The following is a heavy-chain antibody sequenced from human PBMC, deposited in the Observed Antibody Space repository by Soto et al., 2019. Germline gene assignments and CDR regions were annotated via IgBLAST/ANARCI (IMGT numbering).Heavy chain of an antibody. CDR3: ARHRPAASRYAYYHYMDV. V-gene: IGHV4-39*01. D-gene: IGHD3-9*01. CDR1: GGSVSSAGYF. Sequence: QLQLEESGPGLVKPSETLSLICTVSGGSVSSAGYFWGWIRQPPGKGLEWLGSVYFSGDSYYNPSLKSRVAMSVDTSKSQFSLNLTSATAVDTAVYYCARHRPAASRYAYYHYMDVWGQGTTVTVSS. CDR2: VYFSGDS. J-gene: IGHJ6*03.